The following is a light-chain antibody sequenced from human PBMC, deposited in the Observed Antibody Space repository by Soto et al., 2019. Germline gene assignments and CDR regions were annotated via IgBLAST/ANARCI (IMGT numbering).Light chain of an antibody. V-gene: IGLV1-47*01. CDR1: SSNIGSNY. CDR3: AAWDDSLRAV. J-gene: IGLJ1*01. CDR2: RSN. Sequence: QPVLTQPPSASGTPGQRVTISCSGSSSNIGSNYVSWYQQLPGTAPKLLIYRSNQRPSGVPDRFSGSKSGTSASLAISGLRSEDEADYYCAAWDDSLRAVFGTGTKLTVL.